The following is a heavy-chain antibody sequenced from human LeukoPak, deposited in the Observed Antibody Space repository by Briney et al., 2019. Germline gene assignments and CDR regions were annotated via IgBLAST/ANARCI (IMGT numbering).Heavy chain of an antibody. J-gene: IGHJ4*02. CDR3: ARVGGRYSPLGY. Sequence: GGSLRLSCAASGFTFSSYWMGWVRQAPGKGLEWVDNIKQDGSEKYYVDSVKGRFTISRDNAKNSLYLQMISLRADDTAVYYCARVGGRYSPLGYWGQGTLVTVSS. D-gene: IGHD3-16*02. CDR2: IKQDGSEK. CDR1: GFTFSSYW. V-gene: IGHV3-7*01.